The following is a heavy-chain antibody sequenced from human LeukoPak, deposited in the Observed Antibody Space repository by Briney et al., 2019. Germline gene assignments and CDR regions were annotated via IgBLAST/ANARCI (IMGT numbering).Heavy chain of an antibody. Sequence: KPSETLSLTCTVSGYSISSGYYRGWIRQPPGKGLEWIGSIYHSGSTYYNPSLKSRVTISVDTSKNQFSLKLSSVTAADTAVYYCARTGPRQLIDYWGQGTLVTVSS. V-gene: IGHV4-38-2*02. J-gene: IGHJ4*02. CDR3: ARTGPRQLIDY. D-gene: IGHD6-19*01. CDR2: IYHSGST. CDR1: GYSISSGYY.